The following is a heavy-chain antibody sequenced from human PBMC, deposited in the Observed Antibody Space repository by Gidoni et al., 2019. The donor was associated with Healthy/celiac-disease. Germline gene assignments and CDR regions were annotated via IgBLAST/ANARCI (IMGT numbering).Heavy chain of an antibody. CDR3: ARGAYYDRSGYYSRALDY. J-gene: IGHJ4*02. Sequence: GQGLEWMGWISAYNGNTNYAQKLQGRVTMTTDTSTSTAYMELRSLRSDDTAVCYCARGAYYDRSGYYSRALDYWGQGTLVTVSS. V-gene: IGHV1-18*01. CDR2: ISAYNGNT. D-gene: IGHD3-22*01.